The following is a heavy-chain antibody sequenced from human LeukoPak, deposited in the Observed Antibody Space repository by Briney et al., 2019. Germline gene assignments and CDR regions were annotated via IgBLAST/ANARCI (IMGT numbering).Heavy chain of an antibody. V-gene: IGHV7-4-1*02. CDR1: GYTFTSYA. CDR2: INTNTGNP. CDR3: ARDGGLRFLEWFQSNAYYYYMDV. J-gene: IGHJ6*03. D-gene: IGHD3-3*01. Sequence: ASVKVSCKASGYTFTSYAMNWVRQAPGQGLEWMGWINTNTGNPTYAQGFTGRFVFSLDTSVSTAYLQISSLKAEDTAVYYCARDGGLRFLEWFQSNAYYYYMDVWGKGTTVTVSS.